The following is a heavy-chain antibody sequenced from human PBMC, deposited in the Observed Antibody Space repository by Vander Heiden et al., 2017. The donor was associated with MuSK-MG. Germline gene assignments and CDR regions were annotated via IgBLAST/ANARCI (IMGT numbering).Heavy chain of an antibody. CDR2: ISANGGST. Sequence: EVQLLESGGGLVQPGGSLRLSCAASGFPFSTYVMSWVRQPPGKGLEWVSSISANGGSTYYADSVKGRFTISKDNSKNTVYLQMNSLRAEDTAIYYCARGRASDWGHGTLVTVSS. CDR3: ARGRASD. CDR1: GFPFSTYV. V-gene: IGHV3-23*01. J-gene: IGHJ4*01.